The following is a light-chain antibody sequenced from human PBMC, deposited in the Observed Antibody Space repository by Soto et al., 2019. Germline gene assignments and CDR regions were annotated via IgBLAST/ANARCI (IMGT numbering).Light chain of an antibody. Sequence: QSVLTQPPSVSGAPGQRVTISCTGSSSNIGAGYDVHWYQQLPGTAPKLLIYGNSNRPSGVPDRFSGSKSGTSASLAITGLQAEDEAEYYCQSYDSSLSSGVFGTGTKLTVL. V-gene: IGLV1-40*01. CDR3: QSYDSSLSSGV. J-gene: IGLJ1*01. CDR2: GNS. CDR1: SSNIGAGYD.